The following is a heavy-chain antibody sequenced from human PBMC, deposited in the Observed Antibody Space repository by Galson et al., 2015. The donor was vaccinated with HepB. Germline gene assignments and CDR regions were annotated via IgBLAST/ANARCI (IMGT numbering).Heavy chain of an antibody. D-gene: IGHD5-12*01. CDR2: ISNSGNTI. V-gene: IGHV3-11*01. Sequence: PLRLSCAASGFIFSDYYMSWIRQAPGKGLEWISYISNSGNTIYYADSVKGRFTISRDNARNSLYLQMKSLRADDTAVYYCAREGWLRAGYFDDWGRGTRVTVSS. J-gene: IGHJ4*02. CDR1: GFIFSDYY. CDR3: AREGWLRAGYFDD.